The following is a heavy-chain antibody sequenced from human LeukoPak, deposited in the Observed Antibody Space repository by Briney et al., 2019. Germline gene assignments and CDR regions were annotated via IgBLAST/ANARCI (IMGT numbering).Heavy chain of an antibody. V-gene: IGHV4-34*01. Sequence: PSETLSLTCAVYGGSFSGYYWSWIRQTPGKGLEWIGEINHSGSTNYNPSLKSRVTISVDTSKNQFSLKLSSVTAADTAVYYCARGPLRYFARPGFDYWGQGTLVTVSS. CDR1: GGSFSGYY. CDR2: INHSGST. J-gene: IGHJ4*02. CDR3: ARGPLRYFARPGFDY. D-gene: IGHD3-9*01.